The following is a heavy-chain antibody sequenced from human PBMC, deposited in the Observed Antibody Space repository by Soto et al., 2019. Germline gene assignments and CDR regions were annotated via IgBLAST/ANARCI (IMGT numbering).Heavy chain of an antibody. V-gene: IGHV4-59*11. CDR1: GGSINSHF. J-gene: IGHJ4*02. Sequence: TLSLTCTVSGGSINSHFWSWNRQSPGKGLEWIGHIYYSGSTSYSPSLKSRVSIAVDTSKNQFSLKLSSVTAADTAVYYCATSYCSGGSCYTLYFDYWGQGTLVTVSS. CDR2: IYYSGST. D-gene: IGHD2-15*01. CDR3: ATSYCSGGSCYTLYFDY.